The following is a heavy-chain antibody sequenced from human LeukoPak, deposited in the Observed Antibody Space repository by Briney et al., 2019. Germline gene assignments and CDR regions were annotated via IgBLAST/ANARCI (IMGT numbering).Heavy chain of an antibody. CDR1: GFTFSNYG. D-gene: IGHD1-26*01. J-gene: IGHJ4*02. CDR2: IWYDGSKR. Sequence: GGSLRLSCAASGFTFSNYGMHWVRQAPGKGLEWVAVIWYDGSKRLYADSVKGRFTISRDNSKNTLSVQMDSLRAEDTAVYYCARDRVGATDYFDYWGQGTLVTVSS. CDR3: ARDRVGATDYFDY. V-gene: IGHV3-33*01.